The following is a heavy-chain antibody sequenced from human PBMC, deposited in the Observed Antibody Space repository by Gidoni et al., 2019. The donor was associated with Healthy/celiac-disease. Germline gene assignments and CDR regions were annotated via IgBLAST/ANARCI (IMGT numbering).Heavy chain of an antibody. CDR1: GFTFSSYA. Sequence: EVQRLESGGGLVQPGGSLGLSCAASGFTFSSYAMSWVRQAPGKGLEWVSAISGSGGSTYYADSVKGRFTISRDNSKNTLYLQMNSLRAEDTAVYYCAKDSSGWSDYYYYYGMDVWGQGTTVTVSS. CDR3: AKDSSGWSDYYYYYGMDV. CDR2: ISGSGGST. J-gene: IGHJ6*02. D-gene: IGHD6-19*01. V-gene: IGHV3-23*01.